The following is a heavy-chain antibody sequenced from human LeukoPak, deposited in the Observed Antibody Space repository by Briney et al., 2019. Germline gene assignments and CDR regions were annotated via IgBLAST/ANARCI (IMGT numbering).Heavy chain of an antibody. CDR2: INPDGSST. CDR3: ASHSISGSYYNFDY. V-gene: IGHV3-74*01. CDR1: GFTFSSYW. D-gene: IGHD3-10*01. J-gene: IGHJ4*02. Sequence: GGSLRLSCAASGFTFSSYWMHWVRQAPGKGLVWVSRINPDGSSTNYADSVKGRFTISRDNAKNTLYLQMNSLRAEDTAVYYCASHSISGSYYNFDYWGQGTLVTVSS.